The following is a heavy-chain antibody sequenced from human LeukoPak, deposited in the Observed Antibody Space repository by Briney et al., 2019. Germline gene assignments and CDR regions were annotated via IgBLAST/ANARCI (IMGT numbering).Heavy chain of an antibody. V-gene: IGHV4-31*03. CDR1: GGSVSSGSYY. Sequence: SETLSLTCNVSGGSVSSGSYYWSWIRQHPGKGLEWIGYIYYSGSTYYNPSLKSRVTISVDTSKNQFSLKLSSVTAADTAVYYCARGHLRFPLDYWGQGTLVTVSS. CDR2: IYYSGST. J-gene: IGHJ4*02. CDR3: ARGHLRFPLDY.